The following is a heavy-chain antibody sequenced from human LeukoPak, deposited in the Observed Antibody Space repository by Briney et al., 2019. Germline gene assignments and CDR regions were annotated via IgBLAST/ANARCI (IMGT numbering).Heavy chain of an antibody. CDR2: ISGSGDNT. J-gene: IGHJ4*02. D-gene: IGHD1-26*01. Sequence: PGVSLRLSCIDSGFTFSSYVMIWVRQAPVKGLECVSGISGSGDNTYYADSVKRRFTISRDNSKNTLYLQMNSLRAEDTAVYYCARIPWELPLTGGGGVFDSWGQGTPVTVSS. V-gene: IGHV3-23*01. CDR3: ARIPWELPLTGGGGVFDS. CDR1: GFTFSSYV.